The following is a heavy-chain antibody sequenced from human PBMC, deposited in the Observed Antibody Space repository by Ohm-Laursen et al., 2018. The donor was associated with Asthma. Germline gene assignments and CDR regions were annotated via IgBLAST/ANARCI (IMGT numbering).Heavy chain of an antibody. D-gene: IGHD2-15*01. CDR3: AKIHCSGGSCYSAYYYYYGMDV. CDR2: INHSGST. CDR1: GGSFSGYY. J-gene: IGHJ6*02. V-gene: IGHV4-34*01. Sequence: TLSLTCPVYGGSFSGYYWSWIRQPPGKGLEWIGEINHSGSTNYNPSLKSRVTISVDTSKNQFSLKLSSVTAADTAVYYCAKIHCSGGSCYSAYYYYYGMDVWGQGTTVTVSS.